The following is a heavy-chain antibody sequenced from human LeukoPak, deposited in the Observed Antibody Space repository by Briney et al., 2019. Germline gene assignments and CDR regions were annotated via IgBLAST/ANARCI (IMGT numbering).Heavy chain of an antibody. J-gene: IGHJ2*01. CDR3: AREGILTALGGWYFDL. D-gene: IGHD3-9*01. CDR2: FHNSGTS. V-gene: IGHV4-59*01. Sequence: SETLSLTCTVSDDSIRDYYRGWIRQPPGKGLEWIGYFHNSGTSTYNPSLKSRVTISVDTSKNQFSLKLSSVTAADTAVYYCAREGILTALGGWYFDLWGRGTLVTVSS. CDR1: DDSIRDYY.